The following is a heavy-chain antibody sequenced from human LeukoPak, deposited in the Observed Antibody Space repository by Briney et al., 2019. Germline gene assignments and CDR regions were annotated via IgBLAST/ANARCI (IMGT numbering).Heavy chain of an antibody. D-gene: IGHD4-23*01. Sequence: QPGGSLRLSCAASGFTFSSYFWMHWVRQAPGKGLVWVSRIKSDGSSSTYADSVKGRFTISRDNAKNSLYLQMNTLRAEDTAVYYCVRDLDRGGYSSFEYWGQGTLVTVSS. CDR2: IKSDGSSS. J-gene: IGHJ4*02. V-gene: IGHV3-74*01. CDR3: VRDLDRGGYSSFEY. CDR1: GFTFSSYFW.